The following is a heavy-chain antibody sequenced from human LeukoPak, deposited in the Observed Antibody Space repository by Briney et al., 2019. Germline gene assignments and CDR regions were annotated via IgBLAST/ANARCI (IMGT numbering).Heavy chain of an antibody. CDR1: GYTFTSYG. V-gene: IGHV1-18*01. CDR2: ISAYNGDT. D-gene: IGHD3-22*01. J-gene: IGHJ3*02. Sequence: ASVKVSCKASGYTFTSYGISWVRQAPGQGLEWMGWISAYNGDTNYAQKLQGRVTMTSDTSTSTAYMELRSLRSDDTAVYYCARGGPAPHRITLIVVASSTDAFDIWGQGTMVTVSS. CDR3: ARGGPAPHRITLIVVASSTDAFDI.